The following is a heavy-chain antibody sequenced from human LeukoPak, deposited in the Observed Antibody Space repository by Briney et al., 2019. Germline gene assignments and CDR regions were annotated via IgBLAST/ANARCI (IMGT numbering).Heavy chain of an antibody. D-gene: IGHD5-18*01. CDR3: ARLWGRGYSYGLDFDY. J-gene: IGHJ4*02. CDR2: IYPGDSDT. V-gene: IGHV5-51*01. Sequence: GESLKISCKGSGYSFTSYWIGWVRQMPGKGLEWMGIIYPGDSDTRYSPSFQGQVTISADKSISTAYLQWSSLKASDTAMCYCARLWGRGYSYGLDFDYWGQGTLVTVSS. CDR1: GYSFTSYW.